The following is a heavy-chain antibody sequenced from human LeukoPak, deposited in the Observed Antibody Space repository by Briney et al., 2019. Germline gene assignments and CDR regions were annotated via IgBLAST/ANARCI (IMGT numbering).Heavy chain of an antibody. V-gene: IGHV3-20*04. CDR2: INWNGGSI. CDR1: GFTLDDYG. D-gene: IGHD1-26*01. J-gene: IGHJ4*02. Sequence: GGPLRLSCAASGFTLDDYGMSWVRQTPGKGLEGISGINWNGGSINHTDSVRGGFPLSRDNAKNSLYLQMNGLRAEDTALYYCATLTYSGSYYFDYWGQGTLVTVSS. CDR3: ATLTYSGSYYFDY.